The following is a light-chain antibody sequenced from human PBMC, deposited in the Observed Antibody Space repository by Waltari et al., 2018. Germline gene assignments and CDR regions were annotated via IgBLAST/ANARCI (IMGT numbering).Light chain of an antibody. CDR2: GAS. V-gene: IGKV3-11*01. Sequence: VILTQSPATLSLSPGERATLSCRASQSVSSSLAWFHQKPGQAPRLLIHGASSRATDIPDRFSGSGSGTDFTRTISSLEPEDGGVYHCYQHSSGYSFGQGTKVEIK. J-gene: IGKJ2*03. CDR3: YQHSSGYS. CDR1: QSVSSS.